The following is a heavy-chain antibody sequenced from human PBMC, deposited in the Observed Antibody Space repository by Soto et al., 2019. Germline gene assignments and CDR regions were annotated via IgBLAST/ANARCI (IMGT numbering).Heavy chain of an antibody. CDR2: IYPGDSDT. CDR1: GYSFTSYW. D-gene: IGHD6-13*01. J-gene: IGHJ6*02. CDR3: ARQSSHYYYGMDV. V-gene: IGHV5-51*01. Sequence: GEALKLSCTGSGYSFTSYWIGWVRQLPGKGLEWMGIIYPGDSDTRYSPSFQGQVTISADKSISTAYLQWSSLKASDTAMYYCARQSSHYYYGMDVWGQGTTVTVA.